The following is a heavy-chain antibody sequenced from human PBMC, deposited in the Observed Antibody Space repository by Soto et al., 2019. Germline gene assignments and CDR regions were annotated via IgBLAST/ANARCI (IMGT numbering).Heavy chain of an antibody. CDR3: AKGGRQWLVTSDFNY. Sequence: VQLVESGGGVVQPGRSLRLSCAASGFTFSDHAMHWVSQAPGKGLEWVAVVSHDGRNTHYADSVKGRFTISRDSSKNTVSLEMTSLRAEDTAVYYCAKGGRQWLVTSDFNYWGQGALVTVSS. D-gene: IGHD6-19*01. J-gene: IGHJ4*02. V-gene: IGHV3-30*18. CDR1: GFTFSDHA. CDR2: VSHDGRNT.